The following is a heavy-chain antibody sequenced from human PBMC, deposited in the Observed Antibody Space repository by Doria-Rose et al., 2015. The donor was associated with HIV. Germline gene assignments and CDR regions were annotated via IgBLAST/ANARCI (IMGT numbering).Heavy chain of an antibody. CDR2: INPDSGGT. Sequence: QSGAEVKKPGASVRVSCKASGYMFTDYNIHWVRQAPGQGLEWMGRINPDSGGTNYARKFQGRVRVTRDTSITTAYLEMSGLTSDDTAVYYCARDRDNYGEDCWGQGTLVTVSS. D-gene: IGHD4-17*01. CDR1: GYMFTDYN. CDR3: ARDRDNYGEDC. J-gene: IGHJ4*02. V-gene: IGHV1-2*06.